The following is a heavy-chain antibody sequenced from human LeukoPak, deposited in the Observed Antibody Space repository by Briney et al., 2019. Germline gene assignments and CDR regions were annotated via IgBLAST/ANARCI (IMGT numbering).Heavy chain of an antibody. CDR3: ARVTMVRGVYDAFDI. J-gene: IGHJ3*02. Sequence: GGSLRLSCAASGFTFSSYSMNWVRQAPGKGLEWVSSISSSSSYIYYADSVKGRFTISRDNAKNSLYLQMNGLRAEDTAVYYCARVTMVRGVYDAFDIWGQGTMVTVSS. V-gene: IGHV3-21*01. D-gene: IGHD3-10*01. CDR1: GFTFSSYS. CDR2: ISSSSSYI.